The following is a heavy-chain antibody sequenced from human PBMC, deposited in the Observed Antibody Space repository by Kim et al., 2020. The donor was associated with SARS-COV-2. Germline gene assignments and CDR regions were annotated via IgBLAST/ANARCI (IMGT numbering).Heavy chain of an antibody. J-gene: IGHJ6*02. V-gene: IGHV3-30*01. CDR3: AGADDDSGYYGMDV. Sequence: ASSVKGPLSNSRDNTKNTLSLQMNSLRGEDTAVYYCAGADDDSGYYGMDVWGQGTTVTVSS. D-gene: IGHD4-17*01.